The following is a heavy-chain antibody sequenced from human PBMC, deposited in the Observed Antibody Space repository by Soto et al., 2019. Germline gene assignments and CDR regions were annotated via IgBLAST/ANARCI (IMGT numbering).Heavy chain of an antibody. V-gene: IGHV3-23*01. CDR2: ISGSGGST. CDR1: GFTFSNYG. CDR3: AKDSPVGVPLLRDLHG. D-gene: IGHD2-15*01. J-gene: IGHJ1*01. Sequence: GGSLRLSCAASGFTFSNYGMSWVRQAPGKWLEWVSVISGSGGSTYYADSVKGRFTLSRDNSKNTVYLQMNSLRAEDTAVYYCAKDSPVGVPLLRDLHGWGQGXLVTVSS.